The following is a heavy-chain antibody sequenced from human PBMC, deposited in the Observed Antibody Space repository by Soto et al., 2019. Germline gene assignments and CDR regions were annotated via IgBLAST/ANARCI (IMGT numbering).Heavy chain of an antibody. D-gene: IGHD2-21*02. V-gene: IGHV1-46*01. CDR1: GYTFTSYY. Sequence: ASVKVSCKASGYTFTSYYMHWVRQAPGQGLEWMGIINPSGGSTSYAQKFQGRVTMTRDTSTSTVYMELSSLRSEDTAVYYCAGEETVVVTAIYYYYYGMDVWGQGTTVTVSS. CDR2: INPSGGST. J-gene: IGHJ6*02. CDR3: AGEETVVVTAIYYYYYGMDV.